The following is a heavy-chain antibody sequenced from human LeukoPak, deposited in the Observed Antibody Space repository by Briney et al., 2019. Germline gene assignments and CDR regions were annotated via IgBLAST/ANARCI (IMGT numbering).Heavy chain of an antibody. CDR2: IIPIFGTA. J-gene: IGHJ3*02. CDR3: ARDRGVLMTAVGAFDI. CDR1: GGTFINYA. D-gene: IGHD6-13*01. Sequence: ASVKVSCKASGGTFINYAISWVRQAPGQGLEWMGGIIPIFGTANYAQKFQGRVTITADESTSTAYMELSSLRSEDTAVYNCARDRGVLMTAVGAFDIWGQGTMVTVSS. V-gene: IGHV1-69*13.